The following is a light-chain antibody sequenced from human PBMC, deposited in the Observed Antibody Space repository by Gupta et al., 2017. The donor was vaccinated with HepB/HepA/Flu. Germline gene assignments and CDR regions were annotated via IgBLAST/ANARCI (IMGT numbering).Light chain of an antibody. CDR3: LQENNLHLT. J-gene: IGKJ4*01. CDR1: QDISNY. Sequence: IQMTQSPSSLSASVGDRVTITCQASQDISNYLNWYQQKPGKAPKLLIYDASNLETGVPSRFSGSGSGTDFTFTISSLQPEDVATYYCLQENNLHLTFGGGTKEEIK. CDR2: DAS. V-gene: IGKV1-33*01.